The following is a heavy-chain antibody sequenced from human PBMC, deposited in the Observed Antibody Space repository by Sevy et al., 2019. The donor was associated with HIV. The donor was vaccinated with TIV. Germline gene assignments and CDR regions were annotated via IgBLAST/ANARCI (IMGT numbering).Heavy chain of an antibody. V-gene: IGHV1-24*01. CDR3: ATGEPYYYGSGSYYYFDY. D-gene: IGHD3-10*01. CDR2: FDPEDGET. CDR1: GYTLTELS. Sequence: ASVKVSCKVSGYTLTELSMHWVRQAPGKGLEWMGGFDPEDGETIYAQKFQGRVTMTEDTSTDTAYMELSSLRSEDTAVHYCATGEPYYYGSGSYYYFDYWGQGTLVTVSS. J-gene: IGHJ4*02.